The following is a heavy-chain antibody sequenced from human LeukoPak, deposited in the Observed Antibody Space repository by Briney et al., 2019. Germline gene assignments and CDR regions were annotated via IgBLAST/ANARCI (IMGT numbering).Heavy chain of an antibody. J-gene: IGHJ4*02. CDR1: GFTFSSYG. CDR3: ARELKYYYDSSGYPHFDY. D-gene: IGHD3-22*01. CDR2: IWYDGSNK. Sequence: GGSLRLSCAASGFTFSSYGMHWGRQAPGKELEWVAVIWYDGSNKYYADSVKGRFTISGDNSKNTLYLQMNSLRAEDTAVYYCARELKYYYDSSGYPHFDYWGQGTLVTVSS. V-gene: IGHV3-33*01.